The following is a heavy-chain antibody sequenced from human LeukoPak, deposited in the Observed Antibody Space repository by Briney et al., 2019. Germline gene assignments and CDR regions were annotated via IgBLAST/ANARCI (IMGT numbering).Heavy chain of an antibody. CDR1: GGSISSGSDS. CDR2: IYHSGST. Sequence: SETLSLTCSVSGGSISSGSDSWGWIRQPPGKGLECIATIYHSGSTYYNPSLKSRVIISIDTSKNQFSLKLSSVTAADTAVYYCARIPDAFDIWGQGTMVTVSS. CDR3: ARIPDAFDI. J-gene: IGHJ3*02. V-gene: IGHV4-39*07.